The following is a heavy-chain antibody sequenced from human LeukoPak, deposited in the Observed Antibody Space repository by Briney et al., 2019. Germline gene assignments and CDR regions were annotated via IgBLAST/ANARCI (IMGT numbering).Heavy chain of an antibody. J-gene: IGHJ4*02. CDR3: AKTVYDSSGYYPGFDY. CDR1: GFTFSSYA. V-gene: IGHV3-23*01. Sequence: GGSLRLSCAASGFTFSSYAMSWVRQAPGKGLEWVSAISGSGRSTYYADSVKGRFTISRDNSKNTLYLQMNSMRAEDTAVYYCAKTVYDSSGYYPGFDYWGQGTLVTVSS. D-gene: IGHD3-22*01. CDR2: ISGSGRST.